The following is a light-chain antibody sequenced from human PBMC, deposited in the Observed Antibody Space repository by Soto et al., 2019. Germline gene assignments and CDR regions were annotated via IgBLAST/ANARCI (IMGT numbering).Light chain of an antibody. J-gene: IGKJ4*01. CDR2: GES. CDR1: QSVNSH. V-gene: IGKV3D-15*01. CDR3: QQYNNWPLT. Sequence: EIVMTQSPASLSVSPGERVTLSCRASQSVNSHLAWYQQKPGQAPRLLILGESTRATGTPARFRGSGSGTDFTLTISSLQSEDFAVYYCQQYNNWPLTVGGGTKVEIK.